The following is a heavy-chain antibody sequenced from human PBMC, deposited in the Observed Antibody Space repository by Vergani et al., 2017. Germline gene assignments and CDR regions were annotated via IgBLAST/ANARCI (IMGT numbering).Heavy chain of an antibody. CDR2: IIPIFGTA. CDR1: GGTFSSYA. J-gene: IGHJ3*02. CDR3: AKDWRRSSGWFGVFDS. V-gene: IGHV1-69*01. Sequence: QVQLVQSGAEVKKPGSSVTVSCKASGGTFSSYAISWVRQAPGQGLEWLGGIIPIFGTANYAQKFQGRVTSTADESTSTAYMELSSLRSEDTAVYDCAKDWRRSSGWFGVFDSWGQGTRVSVSS. D-gene: IGHD6-19*01.